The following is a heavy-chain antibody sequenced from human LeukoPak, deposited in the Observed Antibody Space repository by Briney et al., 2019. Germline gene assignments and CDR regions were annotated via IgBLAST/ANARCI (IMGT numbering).Heavy chain of an antibody. CDR3: ARVKISIVATMALDY. D-gene: IGHD5-12*01. CDR2: INSDGSST. J-gene: IGHJ4*02. CDR1: GFTFSTYT. Sequence: GGSLRLSCAASGFTFSTYTMNWVRQAPGKGLVWVSRINSDGSSTSYADSVKGRFTISRDNAKNTLYLQMNSLRSEDTAVYYCARVKISIVATMALDYWGQGTLVTVSS. V-gene: IGHV3-74*01.